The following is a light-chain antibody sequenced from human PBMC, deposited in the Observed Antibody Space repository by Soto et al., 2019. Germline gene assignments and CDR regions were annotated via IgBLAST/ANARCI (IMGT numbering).Light chain of an antibody. CDR2: EVS. V-gene: IGLV2-14*01. Sequence: QSALTQPASVSGSPGQSITISCTGTSSDVGGYNYVSWYQHHPGKAPKLMIYEVSNRPSRVSNRFSGSKSGNTASLTISGLQAEDEAEYYCSSYTSSSPYVFGTGTKLTVL. CDR3: SSYTSSSPYV. CDR1: SSDVGGYNY. J-gene: IGLJ1*01.